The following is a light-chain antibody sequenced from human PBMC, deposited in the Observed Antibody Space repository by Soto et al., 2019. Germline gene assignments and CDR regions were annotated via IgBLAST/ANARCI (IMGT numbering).Light chain of an antibody. CDR3: QQRANWPLT. V-gene: IGKV3-11*01. CDR1: QSVSSY. J-gene: IGKJ1*01. Sequence: EIVLTQSRATLSLSAGERATLSSRASQSVSSYFAWYQQKPGQAPRLLLYDASNRATGIPARFSGSGSGTDITLTISSLEPEYFAVYYCQQRANWPLTFGKGTRVEIK. CDR2: DAS.